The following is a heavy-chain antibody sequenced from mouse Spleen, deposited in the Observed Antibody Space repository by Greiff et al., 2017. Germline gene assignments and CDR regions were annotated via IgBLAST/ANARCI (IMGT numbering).Heavy chain of an antibody. D-gene: IGHD2-1*01. V-gene: IGHV5-6-4*01. CDR1: GFTFSSYY. J-gene: IGHJ4*01. CDR3: SIYGNYEFMDY. Sequence: DVKLVESGGGLVKLGGSLKLSCAASGFTFSSYYMSWVRQTPEKRLEWVATISSGGGSTYYQDSVKGRFTMSRDNAKNTLYLQMSSLNSEDTAVDYESIYGNYEFMDYWGQGTSVTVSS. CDR2: ISSGGGST.